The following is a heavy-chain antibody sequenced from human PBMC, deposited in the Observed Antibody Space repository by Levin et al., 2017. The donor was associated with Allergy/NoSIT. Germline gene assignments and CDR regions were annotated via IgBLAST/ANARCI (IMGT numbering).Heavy chain of an antibody. D-gene: IGHD3-10*01. J-gene: IGHJ3*02. CDR1: GFTFSSYS. V-gene: IGHV3-48*01. CDR2: ICSSSSNI. Sequence: GGSLRLSCAASGFTFSSYSMNWVRQAPGKGLEWVSYICSSSSNIYYADSVKGRFTISRDNAKNSLYLQMNSLRAEDTAVYYCARAITMVRGVVGFPRRLNAFDIWGQGTMVTVSS. CDR3: ARAITMVRGVVGFPRRLNAFDI.